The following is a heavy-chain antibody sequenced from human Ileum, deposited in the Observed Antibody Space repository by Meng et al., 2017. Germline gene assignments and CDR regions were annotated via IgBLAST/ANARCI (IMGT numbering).Heavy chain of an antibody. CDR1: NGSLTNVNNY. J-gene: IGHJ4*02. Sequence: VQLQESGPGLVKPSQTLSLTCRVSNGSLTNVNNYWNWIRQGPGQALEHIGYIYYDGSSYATPSIKSRVTMSIDTSTNQFSLRLDSVTAEDTAVYYCAREFYVDTAMVIDSWGPGALVTVSS. CDR3: AREFYVDTAMVIDS. V-gene: IGHV4-30-4*01. CDR2: IYYDGSS. D-gene: IGHD5-18*01.